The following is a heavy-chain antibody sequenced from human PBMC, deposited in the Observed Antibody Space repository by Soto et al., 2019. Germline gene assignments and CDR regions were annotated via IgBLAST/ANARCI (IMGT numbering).Heavy chain of an antibody. CDR3: ARDYYDILTGYRYWFDP. J-gene: IGHJ5*02. CDR1: GFTFSDYY. Sequence: QVQLVESGGGLVKPGGSLRLSCAASGFTFSDYYMSWIRQAPGKGLEWVSYISSSSSYTNYADSVKGRFTISRDNAKNXXYLQMSSLRAEDTAVYYCARDYYDILTGYRYWFDPWGQGTLVTVSS. CDR2: ISSSSSYT. D-gene: IGHD3-9*01. V-gene: IGHV3-11*05.